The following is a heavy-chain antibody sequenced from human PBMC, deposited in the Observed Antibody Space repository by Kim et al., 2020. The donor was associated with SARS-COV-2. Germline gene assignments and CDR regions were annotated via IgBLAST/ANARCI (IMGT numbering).Heavy chain of an antibody. CDR3: ASGVAYSGSYGEAFDI. Sequence: GGSLRLSCAASGFTFSSYSMNWVRQAPGKGLEWVSSISSSSYIYYADSVKGRFTISRDNAKNSLYLQMNSLRAEDTAVYYCASGVAYSGSYGEAFDIWGQGTMVTVSS. V-gene: IGHV3-21*01. J-gene: IGHJ3*02. CDR2: ISSSSYI. D-gene: IGHD1-26*01. CDR1: GFTFSSYS.